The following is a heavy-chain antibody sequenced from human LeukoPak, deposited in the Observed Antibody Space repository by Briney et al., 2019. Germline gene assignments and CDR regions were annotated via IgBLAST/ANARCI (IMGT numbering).Heavy chain of an antibody. CDR2: ISDSGGNT. CDR3: ARHRSSWLIDY. CDR1: GFTFNSYA. V-gene: IGHV3-23*01. D-gene: IGHD6-6*01. J-gene: IGHJ4*02. Sequence: GGSLRLSCAASGFTFNSYAMSWVRQAPWERLQWVSGISDSGGNTYYADSVRGRFTISRGNSQNTLYLQMNSLRAEDTAVYYCARHRSSWLIDYWGQGTLVTVSS.